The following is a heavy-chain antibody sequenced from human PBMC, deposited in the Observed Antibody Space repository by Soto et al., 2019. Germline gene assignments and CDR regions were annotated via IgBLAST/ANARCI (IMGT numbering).Heavy chain of an antibody. D-gene: IGHD6-13*01. J-gene: IGHJ6*02. CDR3: ARAAGAGGGSSWYYYYGMDV. V-gene: IGHV1-8*02. Sequence: ASVQVSCKASGYTFTSYGINWVRQATGQGLEWMGWMNPNSANTGYAQKFQGRVTMTRNTSISTAYLELRSLRSEDTAVYYFARAAGAGGGSSWYYYYGMDVWGQGTTVTVSS. CDR2: MNPNSANT. CDR1: GYTFTSYG.